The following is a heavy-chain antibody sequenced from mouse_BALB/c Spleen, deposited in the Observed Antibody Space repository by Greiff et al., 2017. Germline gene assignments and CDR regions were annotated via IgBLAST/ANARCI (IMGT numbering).Heavy chain of an antibody. J-gene: IGHJ4*01. D-gene: IGHD2-1*01. CDR3: KAYGNSYYYAMDY. Sequence: EVQLQQSGAELVRSGASVKLSCTASGFNIKDYYMHWVKQRPEQGLEWIGWIDPENGDTEYAPKFQGKATMTADTSSNTAYLQLSSLTSEDTAVYYCKAYGNSYYYAMDYWGQGTSVTVSS. V-gene: IGHV14-4*02. CDR2: IDPENGDT. CDR1: GFNIKDYY.